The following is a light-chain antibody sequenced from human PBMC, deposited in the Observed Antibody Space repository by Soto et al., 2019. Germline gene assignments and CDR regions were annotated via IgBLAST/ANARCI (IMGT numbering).Light chain of an antibody. Sequence: EIVLTQSPATLSLSPGERATLSCRASQGVSSYLAWYQQKPGQAPRLLIYDASKRATDIPARFSGSGSGTDFTLTISSLEPEDFAVYYCQQRRNWPLFTFGPGTKVDIK. CDR1: QGVSSY. V-gene: IGKV3-11*01. CDR3: QQRRNWPLFT. CDR2: DAS. J-gene: IGKJ3*01.